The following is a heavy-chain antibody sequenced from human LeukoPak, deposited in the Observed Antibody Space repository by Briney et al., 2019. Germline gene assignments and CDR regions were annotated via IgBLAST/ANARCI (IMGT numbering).Heavy chain of an antibody. J-gene: IGHJ4*02. CDR1: GYILTDYY. D-gene: IGHD3-3*01. V-gene: IGHV1-2*02. Sequence: GASVKDTCKASGYILTDYYMHWVGQPPGQGLECMGFINPNSGGTNYAQKFQGRVTMTRDTSIRTAYMELSKLRSDDTAVYYCARCKYSYYDFWSGEPPPLDYWGQGTLVTVSS. CDR2: INPNSGGT. CDR3: ARCKYSYYDFWSGEPPPLDY.